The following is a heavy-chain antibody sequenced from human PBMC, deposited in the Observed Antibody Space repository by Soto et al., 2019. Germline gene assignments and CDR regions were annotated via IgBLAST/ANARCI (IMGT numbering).Heavy chain of an antibody. D-gene: IGHD3-22*01. J-gene: IGHJ5*02. CDR2: ISYRGST. Sequence: PSETLSLTCTLSGGSISSSDYYWSWIRQPLGKALEWIGYISYRGSTNYNPSIKSRLTISIDTSKSQISLKLTSMTTADTAVYYCASSGIVGREVNTWFDPWGQGTLVTVSS. CDR3: ASSGIVGREVNTWFDP. V-gene: IGHV4-61*08. CDR1: GGSISSSDYY.